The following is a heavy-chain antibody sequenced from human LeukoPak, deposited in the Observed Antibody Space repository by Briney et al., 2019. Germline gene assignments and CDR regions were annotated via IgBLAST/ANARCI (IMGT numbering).Heavy chain of an antibody. CDR1: GYTLTELS. J-gene: IGHJ4*02. D-gene: IGHD3-3*01. V-gene: IGHV1-24*01. CDR2: FDPEDGET. Sequence: ASVKVSCTVSGYTLTELSMHWVRQAPGKGLEWMGGFDPEDGETICAQKFQGRVTMTEDTSTDTAYMELSSLRSEDTAVYYCARDRRTYFSFDYWGQGTLVTVSS. CDR3: ARDRRTYFSFDY.